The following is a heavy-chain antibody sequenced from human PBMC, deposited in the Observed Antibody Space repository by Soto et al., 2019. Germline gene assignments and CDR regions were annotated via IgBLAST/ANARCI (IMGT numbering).Heavy chain of an antibody. Sequence: GESLNISRKGSGYSYTSQKITWVRQMPGKGLEWVGRIDPGDSYTRYSPSFQGRVTISVDKSISTAYLQWNRLEASDTAIYYCSRDSFWSGYYIDYWGQGT. CDR3: SRDSFWSGYYIDY. CDR1: GYSYTSQK. CDR2: IDPGDSYT. V-gene: IGHV5-10-1*01. D-gene: IGHD3-3*01. J-gene: IGHJ4*02.